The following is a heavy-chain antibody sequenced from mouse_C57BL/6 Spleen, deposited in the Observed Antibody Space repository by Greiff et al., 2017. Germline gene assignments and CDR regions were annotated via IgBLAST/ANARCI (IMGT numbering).Heavy chain of an antibody. V-gene: IGHV5-4*01. Sequence: EVKVVESGGGLVKPGGSLKLSCAASGFTFSSSAMSWVRQTPEKRLEWVATISDGGSYTYYPGNVKGRFTISRDNAKNNLYLQMSHLKSEDTAMYYGARDSSGLLYAMDYWGQGTSVTVSS. D-gene: IGHD3-2*02. CDR1: GFTFSSSA. J-gene: IGHJ4*01. CDR3: ARDSSGLLYAMDY. CDR2: ISDGGSYT.